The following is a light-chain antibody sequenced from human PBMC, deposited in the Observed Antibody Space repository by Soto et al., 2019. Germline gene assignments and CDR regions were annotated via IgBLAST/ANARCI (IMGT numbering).Light chain of an antibody. CDR2: DDS. J-gene: IGLJ1*01. V-gene: IGLV3-21*02. CDR1: NIGSKS. CDR3: QVRDSSSDHYV. Sequence: SCEVTRRVGVAVGSGRSAWIYCGGNNIGSKSVHWYQQKPGQAPVLVVYDDSDRPSKIPERFSGSSSGNTATLTISRVEAGDEAGYYCQVRDSSSDHYVFGTRTKLTIL.